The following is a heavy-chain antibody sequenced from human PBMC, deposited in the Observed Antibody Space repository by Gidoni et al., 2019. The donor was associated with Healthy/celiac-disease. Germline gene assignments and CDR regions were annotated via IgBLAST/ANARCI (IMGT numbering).Heavy chain of an antibody. V-gene: IGHV2-26*01. CDR2: IFSNDEK. J-gene: IGHJ4*02. CDR1: GFSLRNARLG. D-gene: IGHD3-22*01. CDR3: ARAHYYYDSSGYYFGPFDY. Sequence: QVTLKESGPVLVKPTETLTLTCTVSGFSLRNARLGVRWIRQPPGKALEWLAHIFSNDEKSYSTSLKSRLTISKDTSKSQVVLTMTNMDPVDTATYYCARAHYYYDSSGYYFGPFDYWGQGTLVTVSS.